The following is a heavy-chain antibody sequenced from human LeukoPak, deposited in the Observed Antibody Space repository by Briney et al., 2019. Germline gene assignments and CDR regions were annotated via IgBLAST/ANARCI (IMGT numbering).Heavy chain of an antibody. J-gene: IGHJ4*02. V-gene: IGHV1-46*01. CDR2: INPSGGST. D-gene: IGHD2-15*01. Sequence: ASVTVSCKASGYTFTSYYMHWVRQAPGQGLEWMGIINPSGGSTSYAQKFQGRVTMTRDTPTSTVYMELSSLRSEDTAVYYCASPHGGCSGGSCYSFDYWGQGTLVTVSS. CDR3: ASPHGGCSGGSCYSFDY. CDR1: GYTFTSYY.